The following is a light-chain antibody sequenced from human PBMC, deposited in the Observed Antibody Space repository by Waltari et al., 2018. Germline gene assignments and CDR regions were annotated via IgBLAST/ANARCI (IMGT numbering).Light chain of an antibody. CDR1: QGISNK. V-gene: IGKV1-16*02. J-gene: IGKJ4*01. Sequence: DIQMTQSPSSLSASVGDRVTITCRASQGISNKLAWFQQRPREAPKALIYAASSWQSGVPAKFSGSASGTDSTLTISSLQPEDVAIYYCQQYKSFPLTFGGGTKVEIK. CDR2: AAS. CDR3: QQYKSFPLT.